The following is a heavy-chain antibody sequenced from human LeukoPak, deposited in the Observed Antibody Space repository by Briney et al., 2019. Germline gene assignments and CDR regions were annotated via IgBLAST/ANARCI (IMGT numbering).Heavy chain of an antibody. CDR2: IYSGGNI. Sequence: GSLILSCAASGFTFSSTYMSWVRQAPGKGLEWVSVIYSGGNIYYIDSVKGRFTISRDTSKNTLYLQMNSLRAEDTAVYYCASRHCSGGGCYFAGADPFDYWGQGTLVTVSS. V-gene: IGHV3-53*01. D-gene: IGHD2-15*01. J-gene: IGHJ4*02. CDR3: ASRHCSGGGCYFAGADPFDY. CDR1: GFTFSSTY.